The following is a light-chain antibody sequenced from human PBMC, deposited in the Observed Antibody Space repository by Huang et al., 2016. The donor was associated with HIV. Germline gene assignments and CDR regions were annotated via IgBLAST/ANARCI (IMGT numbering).Light chain of an antibody. CDR3: QHRGTWPPYT. Sequence: IVLTQSPATLSLSPGERAILSCRASQNVRTSLAWYQQKPGQAPRLLIHDASKRANGIPSRFSGSGSGTDFTLTISSLEPEDFAVYYCQHRGTWPPYTFGQGTKLEIK. J-gene: IGKJ2*01. V-gene: IGKV3-11*01. CDR2: DAS. CDR1: QNVRTS.